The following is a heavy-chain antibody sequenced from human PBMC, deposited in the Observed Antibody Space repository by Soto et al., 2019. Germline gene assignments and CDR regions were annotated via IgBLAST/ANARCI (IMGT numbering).Heavy chain of an antibody. V-gene: IGHV2-5*02. CDR2: LYWDDDM. CDR1: GLSLRTTGVG. D-gene: IGHD2-21*01. Sequence: QITLKESGPTLVKPTQTLTLTCTVSGLSLRTTGVGVGWVRQPPGKALEWLALLYWDDDMRYSPSLKIRLTNTKDTSEKQGVLTKTNMHTVDTATYYGVQTRCAGACLEIYSSQASYRLDVWGQGTKLTASS. J-gene: IGHJ6*02. CDR3: VQTRCAGACLEIYSSQASYRLDV.